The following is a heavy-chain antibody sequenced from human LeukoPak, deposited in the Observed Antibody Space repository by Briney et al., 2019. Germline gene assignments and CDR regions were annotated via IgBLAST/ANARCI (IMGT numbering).Heavy chain of an antibody. CDR1: GESISSHY. CDR3: ARVTGYMIEDYFDY. D-gene: IGHD3-22*01. V-gene: IGHV4-59*11. Sequence: SETLSLTCNVSGESISSHYWSWTRQSPGKGLEWIGYITNSGTTKFNPSLKSRVTISVETSKNQFSLKLRSVTAADTAVYYCARVTGYMIEDYFDYWGQGTLVTVSS. CDR2: ITNSGTT. J-gene: IGHJ4*02.